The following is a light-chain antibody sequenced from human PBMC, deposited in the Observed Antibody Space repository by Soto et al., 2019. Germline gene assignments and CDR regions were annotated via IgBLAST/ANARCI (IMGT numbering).Light chain of an antibody. V-gene: IGKV3-20*01. CDR2: GAS. CDR1: QSFTNRS. J-gene: IGKJ1*01. Sequence: EIVLTQSPGTLSLSPGERATLSCRASQSFTNRSLAWYQQKPGLAPRLLISGASNRAAGIPDRFSGSGSGTDFTLTISRLEPEDFAVYYCQQYGSSGTFGKGTKVDIK. CDR3: QQYGSSGT.